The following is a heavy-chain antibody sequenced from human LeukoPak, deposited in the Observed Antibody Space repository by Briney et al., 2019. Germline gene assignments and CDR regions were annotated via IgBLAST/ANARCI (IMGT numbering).Heavy chain of an antibody. CDR1: GGSISSSSYY. CDR2: IYYSGST. D-gene: IGHD3-22*01. Sequence: PSETLSLTCTVSGGSISSSSYYWGWIRQPPGKGLEWIGSIYYSGSTYYNPSLKSRVTISVDTSKNQFSLKLSSVTAADTAVYYCASTPSNYYDSSGYYYPDYWGQGTLVTVSS. V-gene: IGHV4-39*07. CDR3: ASTPSNYYDSSGYYYPDY. J-gene: IGHJ4*02.